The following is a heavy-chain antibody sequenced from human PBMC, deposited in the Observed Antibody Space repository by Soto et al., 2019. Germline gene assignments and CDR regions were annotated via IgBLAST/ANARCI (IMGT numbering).Heavy chain of an antibody. CDR2: IRGSGSSA. J-gene: IGHJ6*03. Sequence: EVQVLESGGGLVQPGGSLRLSCAASGFTFSSYAMNWVRQSPGKGLEWVGSIRGSGSSAYYPDSVEGRFTISRDNSKNTLYLQMNSLRVEDTAVYYCAKRGGDYDSRYHYYMDVWGKGTTVTVSS. V-gene: IGHV3-23*01. CDR3: AKRGGDYDSRYHYYMDV. D-gene: IGHD3-16*01. CDR1: GFTFSSYA.